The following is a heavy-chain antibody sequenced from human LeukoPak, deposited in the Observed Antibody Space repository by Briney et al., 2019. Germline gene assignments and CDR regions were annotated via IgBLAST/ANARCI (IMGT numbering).Heavy chain of an antibody. D-gene: IGHD2-2*01. J-gene: IGHJ6*02. Sequence: GGSLRLSCAASGFTFSSYSMNWVRQAPGKGLEWVSSISSSSSYIYYADSVKGRFTISRDNAKNSLYLQMNSLRAEDTAVYYCARGGPALAHIVVVPAAMTDYYYGMDVWGQGTTVTVSS. CDR3: ARGGPALAHIVVVPAAMTDYYYGMDV. CDR1: GFTFSSYS. CDR2: ISSSSSYI. V-gene: IGHV3-21*01.